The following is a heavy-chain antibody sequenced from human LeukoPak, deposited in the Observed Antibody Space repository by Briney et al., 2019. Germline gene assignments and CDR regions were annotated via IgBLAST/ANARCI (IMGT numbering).Heavy chain of an antibody. CDR3: AREYASSSLFDY. V-gene: IGHV4-59*01. J-gene: IGHJ4*02. Sequence: SENLSLTCTVSGGSISGYYWSWIRQPPGKGLEWIGYIYYSGITNYNLSLKSRVTISVDTSKNQFTLKLSSVTAADTAVYYCAREYASSSLFDYWGQGTLVTVSS. D-gene: IGHD6-6*01. CDR1: GGSISGYY. CDR2: IYYSGIT.